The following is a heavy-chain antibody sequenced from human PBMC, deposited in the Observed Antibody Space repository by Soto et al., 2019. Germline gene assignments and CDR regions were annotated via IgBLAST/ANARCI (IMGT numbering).Heavy chain of an antibody. CDR3: ARDLGDILTGYFWFDP. Sequence: SETLSLTCTVSGGPISSYYWSWIRQPPGKGLEWIGYIYYSGSTNYNPSLKSRVTISVDTSKNQFSLKLSSVTAADTAVYYCARDLGDILTGYFWFDPWGQGTLVTVSS. D-gene: IGHD3-9*01. V-gene: IGHV4-59*01. CDR1: GGPISSYY. J-gene: IGHJ5*02. CDR2: IYYSGST.